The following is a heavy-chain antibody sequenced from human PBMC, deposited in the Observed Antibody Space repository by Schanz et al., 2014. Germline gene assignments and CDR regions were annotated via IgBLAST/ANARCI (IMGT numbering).Heavy chain of an antibody. V-gene: IGHV3-23*04. D-gene: IGHD7-27*01. CDR3: AKYGGELGVSFEY. CDR2: ISGSGRDT. CDR1: GFTFSAHA. Sequence: EVQLVESGGGLVQPGGSLRLSCAASGFTFSAHAMSWVRQAPGKGPEWFSAISGSGRDTYYAASVKGRFTISRDNAKNSLYLQMNSLRPEDTAVYYCAKYGGELGVSFEYWGQGTLVTVSS. J-gene: IGHJ4*02.